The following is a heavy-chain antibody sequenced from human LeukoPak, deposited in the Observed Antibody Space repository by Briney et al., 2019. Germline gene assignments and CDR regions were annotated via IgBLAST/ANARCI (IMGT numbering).Heavy chain of an antibody. J-gene: IGHJ3*02. CDR2: IYYSGST. CDR1: GGSISSYY. CDR3: ARDYRSWDAFDI. Sequence: SETLSLTCTVSGGSISSYYWSWIRQPPGKGLEWIGYIYYSGSTNYNPSLKSRVTISVDTSKNQFSLKLSSVTAADTAVYYCARDYRSWDAFDIWGQGTMVTVSS. D-gene: IGHD6-13*01. V-gene: IGHV4-59*01.